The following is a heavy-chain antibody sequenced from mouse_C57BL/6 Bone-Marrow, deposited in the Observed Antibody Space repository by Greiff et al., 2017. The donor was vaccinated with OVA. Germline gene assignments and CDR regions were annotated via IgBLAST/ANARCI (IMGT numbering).Heavy chain of an antibody. CDR2: IYPGSGST. D-gene: IGHD1-1*01. CDR1: GYTFTSYW. Sequence: QVQLQQPGAELVKPGASVKMSCKASGYTFTSYWITWVKQRPGQGLEWIGDIYPGSGSTNYNEKFKSKATLTVDTSSSTAYMQLSSLTSEDSEVYYGARRYYDGSIHWYFDVWGKGTTVTVSS. J-gene: IGHJ1*03. CDR3: ARRYYDGSIHWYFDV. V-gene: IGHV1-55*01.